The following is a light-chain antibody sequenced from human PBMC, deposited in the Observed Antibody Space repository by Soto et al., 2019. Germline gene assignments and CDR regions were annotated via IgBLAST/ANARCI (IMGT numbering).Light chain of an antibody. CDR3: QQYGSSPLT. Sequence: EIVLTQSPGTLSLSPGERATLSCRASQSLSSSYLAWYQQKPGQAPRLLIYGTSTRATGIPDRFSGSGSGTDFTLTISRLEPEDFAVYFCQQYGSSPLTFGQGNEVEIK. J-gene: IGKJ1*01. CDR2: GTS. CDR1: QSLSSSY. V-gene: IGKV3-20*01.